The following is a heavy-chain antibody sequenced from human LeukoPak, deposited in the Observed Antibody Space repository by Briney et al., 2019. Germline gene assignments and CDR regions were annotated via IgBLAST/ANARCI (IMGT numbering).Heavy chain of an antibody. CDR1: GYSFTSYW. Sequence: PGESLKISCKGSGYSFTSYWIGWVRQMPGKGLEWMGIIYPGDSDTRYSPSFQGQVTISADKSISTAYLQWSSLKASDTAMYYCARLGVYYDSSGSHNYFDYWGQGTLVTVSS. V-gene: IGHV5-51*01. CDR3: ARLGVYYDSSGSHNYFDY. J-gene: IGHJ4*02. CDR2: IYPGDSDT. D-gene: IGHD3-22*01.